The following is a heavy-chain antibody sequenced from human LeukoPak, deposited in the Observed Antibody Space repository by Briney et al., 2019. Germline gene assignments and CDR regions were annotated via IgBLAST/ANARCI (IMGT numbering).Heavy chain of an antibody. V-gene: IGHV4-59*01. CDR2: FYYSGSP. CDR3: ARGGLYFGEERNYGMDV. J-gene: IGHJ6*01. CDR1: GGSIRSYY. Sequence: SETLSLTCTVSGGSIRSYYWSWIRQPPGKGLEWIGYFYYSGSPNYSPSLRSRVSVSVDTSKNQFSLKLNSVTAADTAVYYCARGGLYFGEERNYGMDVWGQGTTVTVSS. D-gene: IGHD3-10*01.